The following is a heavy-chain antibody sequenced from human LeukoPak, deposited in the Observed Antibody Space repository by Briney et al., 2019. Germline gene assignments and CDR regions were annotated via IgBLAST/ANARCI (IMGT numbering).Heavy chain of an antibody. Sequence: PGGSLRLSCAASGFTFSSYSMNWVRQAPGKGLEGVSYISSSSSTIYYADSVKGRFTIPRDNAKNSLYLQMNSLRAEDTAVYYCAREGPQWELLGPIDYWGQGTLVTVSS. CDR3: AREGPQWELLGPIDY. J-gene: IGHJ4*02. CDR1: GFTFSSYS. D-gene: IGHD1-26*01. CDR2: ISSSSSTI. V-gene: IGHV3-48*01.